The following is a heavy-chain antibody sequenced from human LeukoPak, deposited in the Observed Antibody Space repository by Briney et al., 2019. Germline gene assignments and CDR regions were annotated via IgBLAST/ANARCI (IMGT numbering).Heavy chain of an antibody. Sequence: GGSLRLSCAASGFTFSGSARHWVRQASGKGLEWVGRIRSKANSYATAYAASVKGRFTIARDDSKNTAYLQMNSLKTEDTAVYYCTRYSSSSRGALFDYWGQGTLVTVSS. CDR1: GFTFSGSA. CDR2: IRSKANSYAT. J-gene: IGHJ4*02. CDR3: TRYSSSSRGALFDY. D-gene: IGHD6-6*01. V-gene: IGHV3-73*01.